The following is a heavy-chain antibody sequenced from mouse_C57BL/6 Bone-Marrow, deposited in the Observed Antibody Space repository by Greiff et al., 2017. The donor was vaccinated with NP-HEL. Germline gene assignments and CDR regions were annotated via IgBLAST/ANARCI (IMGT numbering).Heavy chain of an antibody. CDR1: GYTFTSYW. J-gene: IGHJ2*01. V-gene: IGHV1-50*01. D-gene: IGHD1-1*01. CDR2: IDPSDSYT. CDR3: ARMRAYYGSSYFDY. Sequence: QVQLQQPGAELVKPGASVKLSCKASGYTFTSYWMQWVKQRPGQGLEWIGEIDPSDSYTNYNQKFKGKATSTVDTSSSTAYMKLNNLTSEDSAVYYCARMRAYYGSSYFDYWGQGTTLTVSA.